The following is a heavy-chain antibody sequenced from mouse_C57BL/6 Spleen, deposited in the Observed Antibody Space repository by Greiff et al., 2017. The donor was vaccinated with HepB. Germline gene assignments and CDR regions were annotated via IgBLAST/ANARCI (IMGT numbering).Heavy chain of an antibody. D-gene: IGHD2-2*01. CDR3: ARQRGGYVGDYAMDY. Sequence: EVQRVESGGGLVQPGGSLKLSCAASGFTFSDYGMAWVRQAPRKGPEWVAFISNLAYSIYYADTVTGRFTISRENAKNTLYLEMSSLRSEDTAMYYCARQRGGYVGDYAMDYWGQGTSVTVSS. CDR1: GFTFSDYG. V-gene: IGHV5-15*01. J-gene: IGHJ4*01. CDR2: ISNLAYSI.